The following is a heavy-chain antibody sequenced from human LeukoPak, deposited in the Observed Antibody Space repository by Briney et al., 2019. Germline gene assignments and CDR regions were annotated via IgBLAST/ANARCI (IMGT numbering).Heavy chain of an antibody. CDR2: ISYDGSNK. J-gene: IGHJ4*02. CDR3: ARGYGGNSLTFDY. CDR1: GFTFSSYV. D-gene: IGHD4-23*01. Sequence: GRSLRLSCAASGFTFSSYVMHWVRQAPGKGLEWVALISYDGSNKYYADSVKGRFTISRDNSKNTLYLEMNSLRAEDTAVYYCARGYGGNSLTFDYWGQGTLVTVSS. V-gene: IGHV3-30*03.